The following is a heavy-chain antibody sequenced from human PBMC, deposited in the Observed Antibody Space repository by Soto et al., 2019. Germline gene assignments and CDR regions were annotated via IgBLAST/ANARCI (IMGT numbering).Heavy chain of an antibody. D-gene: IGHD2-15*01. J-gene: IGHJ6*02. CDR3: ARDEGGYYYYGMDV. CDR1: GGSISSGGYY. CDR2: IYYSGST. Sequence: SETLSLTCTVSGGSISSGGYYWSWIRQHPGKGLEWIGYIYYSGSTYYNPSLKSRVTISVDTSKNQFSLKLSSVTAADTAVYYCARDEGGYYYYGMDVWGQGTTVTVSS. V-gene: IGHV4-31*03.